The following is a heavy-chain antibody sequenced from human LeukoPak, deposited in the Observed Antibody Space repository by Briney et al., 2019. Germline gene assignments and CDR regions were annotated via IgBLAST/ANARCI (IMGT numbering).Heavy chain of an antibody. CDR1: GFTFSRYA. CDR3: AKDGSDWSWDCFDY. CDR2: ISGSGGST. Sequence: PGGSLRLSCAASGFTFSRYAMIWVRQAPGKGLEWVSGISGSGGSTYYADSVKGRFTISRDNSKNTLYLQMNSLRAEDTAVYYCAKDGSDWSWDCFDYWGQGTLVTVSS. D-gene: IGHD2-8*02. V-gene: IGHV3-23*01. J-gene: IGHJ4*02.